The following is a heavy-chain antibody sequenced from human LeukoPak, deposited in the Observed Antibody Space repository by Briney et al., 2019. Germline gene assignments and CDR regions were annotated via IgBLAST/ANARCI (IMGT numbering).Heavy chain of an antibody. CDR2: INTNTGNP. D-gene: IGHD2-2*01. CDR3: AREGPGGYCSSTSCYRNYNWFDP. CDR1: GYTFTSYA. J-gene: IGHJ5*02. V-gene: IGHV7-4-1*02. Sequence: HWASVKVSCKASGYTFTSYAMNWVRQAPGQGLEWMGWINTNTGNPTYAQGFTGRFVFSLDTSVSTAYLQISSLKAEDTAVYYCAREGPGGYCSSTSCYRNYNWFDPWGQGTLVTVSS.